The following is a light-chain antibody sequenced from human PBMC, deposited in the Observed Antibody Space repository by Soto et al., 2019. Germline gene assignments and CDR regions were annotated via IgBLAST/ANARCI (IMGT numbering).Light chain of an antibody. CDR1: SSNIGAGYD. Sequence: QAVVTQPPSVSGAPGQRVTISCTGSSSNIGAGYDVHWYQQLPGTAPKLLIYGNSNRPSGVPDRFSGSKSGTSASLAITGLQAEDEADYYCQPYDSSLSGWVFGTGTKLTVL. CDR2: GNS. J-gene: IGLJ1*01. V-gene: IGLV1-40*01. CDR3: QPYDSSLSGWV.